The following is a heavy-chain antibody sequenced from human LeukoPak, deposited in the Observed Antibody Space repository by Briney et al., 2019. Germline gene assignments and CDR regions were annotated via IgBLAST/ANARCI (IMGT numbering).Heavy chain of an antibody. CDR3: ARVPQSQYDYGDYLFDY. Sequence: PGGSLRLSCAASGSTFSSYSMNWVRQAPGKGLEWVSSISSSSSYIYYADSVKGRFTISRDNAKNSLYLQMNSLRAEDTAVYYCARVPQSQYDYGDYLFDYWGQGTLVTVSS. J-gene: IGHJ4*02. V-gene: IGHV3-21*01. CDR1: GSTFSSYS. CDR2: ISSSSSYI. D-gene: IGHD4-17*01.